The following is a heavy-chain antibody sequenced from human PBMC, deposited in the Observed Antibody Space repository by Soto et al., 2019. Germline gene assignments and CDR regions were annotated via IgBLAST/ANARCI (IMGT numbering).Heavy chain of an antibody. CDR3: LKDAPNGSIDD. Sequence: VQVVASGGGLVQPGRSLRLSCAVSGFRFEQYVMHWVRQGPGKGLECVSTVSPTGDTVAYADAVEGRFTVSRDKAKNSLYLQMNSLKGDDTAFYYCLKDAPNGSIDDWGQGPLVTVSS. D-gene: IGHD3-10*01. CDR2: VSPTGDTV. CDR1: GFRFEQYV. V-gene: IGHV3-9*01. J-gene: IGHJ4*02.